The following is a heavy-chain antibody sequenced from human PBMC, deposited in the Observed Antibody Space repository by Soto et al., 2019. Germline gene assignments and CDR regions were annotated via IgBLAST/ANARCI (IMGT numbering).Heavy chain of an antibody. CDR1: GGSVSSTNYG. D-gene: IGHD5-12*01. V-gene: IGHV4-39*01. Sequence: SETLSLTCAVSGGSVSSTNYGWAWIRQPPGKGLEWIGSMYYGGDTYYNPSLKSRVNISINTSKNQFSLKLSSVTAADTAVHYCARHAQWIIRAYWGQGSLVTVSS. CDR3: ARHAQWIIRAY. J-gene: IGHJ4*02. CDR2: MYYGGDT.